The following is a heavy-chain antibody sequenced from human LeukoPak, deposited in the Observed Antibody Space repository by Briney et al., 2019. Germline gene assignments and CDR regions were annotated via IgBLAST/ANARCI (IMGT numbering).Heavy chain of an antibody. V-gene: IGHV4-59*08. J-gene: IGHJ4*02. Sequence: PSETLSLTCTVSGGSISSYYWSWIRQPPGKGLQWIASMYQSGSTYYNPSLKSRVTISLDTSKNQFSLKLSSVTAADTAVYYCARHKDRAYFDYWGLGTLVTVSS. CDR3: ARHKDRAYFDY. D-gene: IGHD3-16*01. CDR1: GGSISSYY. CDR2: MYQSGST.